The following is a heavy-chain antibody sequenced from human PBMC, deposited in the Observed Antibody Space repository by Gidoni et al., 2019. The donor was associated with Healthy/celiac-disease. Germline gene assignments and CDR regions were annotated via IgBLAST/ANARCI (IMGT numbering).Heavy chain of an antibody. J-gene: IGHJ6*02. Sequence: QVQLVQSGAEVKKPGASGKVSCKAAGYTYNSYAMHWVRQAPGQRLEWMGWINAGNGNTKYSQKFQGRVTITRDTSASTAYMELSSLRSEDTAVYCCARAIAAAGKGMDVWGQGTTVTVSS. CDR2: INAGNGNT. V-gene: IGHV1-3*01. D-gene: IGHD6-13*01. CDR1: GYTYNSYA. CDR3: ARAIAAAGKGMDV.